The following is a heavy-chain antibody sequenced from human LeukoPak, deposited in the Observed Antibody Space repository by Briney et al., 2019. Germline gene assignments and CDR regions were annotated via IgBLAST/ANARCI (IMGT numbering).Heavy chain of an antibody. V-gene: IGHV4-34*01. CDR1: GESFSGYY. CDR2: INHSGST. D-gene: IGHD1-26*01. J-gene: IGHJ4*02. Sequence: SETLSLTCAVYGESFSGYYWSWIRQPPGKGLEWIGEINHSGSTNYNPSLKSRVTISVDTSKNQFSLKLSSVTAADTAVYYCAIQSTSYSFDYWGQGTLVTVSS. CDR3: AIQSTSYSFDY.